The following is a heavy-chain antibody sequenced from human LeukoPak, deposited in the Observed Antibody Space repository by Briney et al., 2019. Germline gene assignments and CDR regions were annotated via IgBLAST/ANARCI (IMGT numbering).Heavy chain of an antibody. V-gene: IGHV1-69*01. CDR3: ARERGIVAVPAAIFAPTWGARGTFDY. D-gene: IGHD2-2*01. CDR2: IIPIFGTA. Sequence: SSVKVSCKASGGTFSSYAISWVRQAPGQGLEWMGGIIPIFGTANYAQKFQGRVTITADESTSTAYMELSSPRSEDTAVYYCARERGIVAVPAAIFAPTWGARGTFDYWGQGTLVTVSS. CDR1: GGTFSSYA. J-gene: IGHJ4*02.